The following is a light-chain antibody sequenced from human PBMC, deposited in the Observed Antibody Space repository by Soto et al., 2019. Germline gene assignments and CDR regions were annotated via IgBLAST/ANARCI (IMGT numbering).Light chain of an antibody. J-gene: IGLJ7*01. Sequence: QSALTQPASVSGSPGQSITISCTGTSGYIGSYNRVSWYQQHPGKAPKLIIYEVTDRPSGVSNRFSGSKSGNTASLTISAVHAEDEAEYYCSSYTTISERACVFGSGTQLTVL. CDR1: SGYIGSYNR. CDR2: EVT. V-gene: IGLV2-14*01. CDR3: SSYTTISERACV.